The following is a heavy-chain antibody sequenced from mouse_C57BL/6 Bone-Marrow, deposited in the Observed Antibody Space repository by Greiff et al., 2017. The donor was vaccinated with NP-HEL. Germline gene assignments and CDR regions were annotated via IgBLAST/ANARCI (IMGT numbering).Heavy chain of an antibody. Sequence: VQLQQSGAELARPGASVKMSCKASGYTFTSYTMHWVKQRPGQGLEWIGYIYPSSGYTKYNQKFKDKATLTADKSSSTAYMQLSSLTSEDSAVYYCARFYSNYVFAYGGQGTLVTVSA. CDR2: IYPSSGYT. J-gene: IGHJ3*01. CDR1: GYTFTSYT. V-gene: IGHV1-4*01. D-gene: IGHD2-5*01. CDR3: ARFYSNYVFAY.